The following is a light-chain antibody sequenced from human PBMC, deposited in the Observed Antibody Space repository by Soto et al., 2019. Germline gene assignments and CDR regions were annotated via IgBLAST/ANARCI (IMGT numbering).Light chain of an antibody. CDR3: QVWDSSSDHYV. Sequence: SYELTQPHSVSVAPGQTARITCGGNNIGRKSVHWYQQKPGQAPVLVVYDDTDRPSGTPERFSGSNSGNTAALTISRVEAGDEADYYCQVWDSSSDHYVFGTGTKLTVL. CDR1: NIGRKS. J-gene: IGLJ1*01. V-gene: IGLV3-21*02. CDR2: DDT.